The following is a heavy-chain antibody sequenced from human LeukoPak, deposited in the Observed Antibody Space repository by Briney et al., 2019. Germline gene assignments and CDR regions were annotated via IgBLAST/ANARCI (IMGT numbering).Heavy chain of an antibody. D-gene: IGHD1-26*01. V-gene: IGHV4-30-2*01. CDR1: GFTFSSYT. CDR2: IYHSGTT. J-gene: IGHJ5*02. CDR3: ARGEGS. Sequence: LSCAASGFTFSSYTMNWIRQPPGKGLEWIGHIYHSGTTSYNPSLRSRVTISVDTSKNQFSLKLSSVIAADTAVYYCARGEGSWGQGTLVTVSS.